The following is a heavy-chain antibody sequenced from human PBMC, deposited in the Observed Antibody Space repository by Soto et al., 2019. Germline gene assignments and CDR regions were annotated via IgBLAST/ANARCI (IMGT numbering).Heavy chain of an antibody. J-gene: IGHJ6*02. Sequence: PGGSLRLSCVASGFTFSSYAMHWVRQAPGKGLEWVALISYDGSNTYHAGSVKGRFTISRDNSKNTLFLQMTSLRTDDTSVYYCARDVGADYFYYGMDVWGLGTTVTVSS. CDR3: ARDVGADYFYYGMDV. V-gene: IGHV3-30-3*01. CDR1: GFTFSSYA. D-gene: IGHD1-26*01. CDR2: ISYDGSNT.